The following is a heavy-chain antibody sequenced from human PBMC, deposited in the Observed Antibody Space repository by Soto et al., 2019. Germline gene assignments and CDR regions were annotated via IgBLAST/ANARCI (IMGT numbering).Heavy chain of an antibody. CDR3: ARGLGLYYFDY. Sequence: ASVKVSCKASGYTFTSYAMHWVRQAPGQRLEWMGWINAGNGNTKYPQKFQGRVTITRGTSASTAYMELSSLRSEDTAVYYCARGLGLYYFDYWGQGTLVTVSS. D-gene: IGHD1-26*01. J-gene: IGHJ4*02. CDR2: INAGNGNT. CDR1: GYTFTSYA. V-gene: IGHV1-3*01.